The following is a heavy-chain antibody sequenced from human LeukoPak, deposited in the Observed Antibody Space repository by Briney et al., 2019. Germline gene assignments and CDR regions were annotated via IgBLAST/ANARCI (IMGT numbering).Heavy chain of an antibody. J-gene: IGHJ4*02. D-gene: IGHD6-13*01. CDR3: TTRARSYSSTWYDY. Sequence: GGSLRLSCAASGFTFSNAWMSWVRQAPGKGREWVLFIKSNSDGWNTEYTAHAKARITSSRDDSKNSMYMQMDRMNTEDTAVYYCTTRARSYSSTWYDYWGQGTLVTVSS. CDR1: GFTFSNAW. CDR2: IKSNSDGWNT. V-gene: IGHV3-15*01.